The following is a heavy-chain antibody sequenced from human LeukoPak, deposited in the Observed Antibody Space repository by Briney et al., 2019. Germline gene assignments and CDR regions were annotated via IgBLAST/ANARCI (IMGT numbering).Heavy chain of an antibody. D-gene: IGHD3-22*01. CDR1: GFSFNTYG. Sequence: PGGSLRLSCAASGFSFNTYGMHWVRQAPGKGLEWVAFILSDGGNTHYADSVKGRFMISRDNSKSTLYLQMSSLRPEDTATYYCARGWTPRSGYDKSGYYWKDYWGQGTLVSVSS. CDR3: ARGWTPRSGYDKSGYYWKDY. J-gene: IGHJ4*02. V-gene: IGHV3-30*02. CDR2: ILSDGGNT.